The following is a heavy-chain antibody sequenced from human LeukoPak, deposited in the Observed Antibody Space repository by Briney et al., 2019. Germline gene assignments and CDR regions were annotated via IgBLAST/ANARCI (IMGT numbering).Heavy chain of an antibody. V-gene: IGHV4-4*07. CDR1: GGSIGSYY. CDR3: ARDLSGFDI. D-gene: IGHD7-27*01. J-gene: IGHJ3*02. CDR2: IYSGETT. Sequence: SETLSLTCTVSGGSIGSYYWSWIRQPAGKGLEWIGRIYSGETTTYNPSLKSRVTMSVDTPKNQFSLKLSSVTAADTAVYYCARDLSGFDIWGQGTTVTVSS.